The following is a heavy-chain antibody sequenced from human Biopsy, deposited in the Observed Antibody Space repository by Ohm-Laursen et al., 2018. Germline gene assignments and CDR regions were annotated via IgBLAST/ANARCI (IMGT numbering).Heavy chain of an antibody. Sequence: GTLSLTCTVSGDSVSSGSFYWTWIRQPPGQGLEYIGYIYDRGSTNFNPSLKSRVTISVDTSKNQFSLKLNSVTAADTAVYFCARGSSYGYDFDYWGQGTLVAVSS. V-gene: IGHV4-61*01. CDR3: ARGSSYGYDFDY. CDR1: GDSVSSGSFY. CDR2: IYDRGST. D-gene: IGHD5-18*01. J-gene: IGHJ4*02.